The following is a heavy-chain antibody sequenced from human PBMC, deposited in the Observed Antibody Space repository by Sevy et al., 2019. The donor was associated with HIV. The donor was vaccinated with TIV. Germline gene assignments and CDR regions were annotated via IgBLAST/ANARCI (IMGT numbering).Heavy chain of an antibody. Sequence: GGSLRLSCAASGFSFSKYWMSWVRQAPGKGLEWVANIKEDGSQKNYLESVKGRFTISRDNAKNLLYLQMNNLRADDTVVYYCARDPDILSGYPSHYFDYCGQGTLVTVSS. D-gene: IGHD3-9*01. V-gene: IGHV3-7*01. J-gene: IGHJ4*02. CDR1: GFSFSKYW. CDR3: ARDPDILSGYPSHYFDY. CDR2: IKEDGSQK.